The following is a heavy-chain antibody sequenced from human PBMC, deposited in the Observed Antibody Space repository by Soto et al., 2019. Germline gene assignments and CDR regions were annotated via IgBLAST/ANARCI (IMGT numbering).Heavy chain of an antibody. CDR1: GFTFSSYA. V-gene: IGHV3-23*01. J-gene: IGHJ4*02. CDR3: TKGAFVVVPAAIPPTEY. CDR2: LTISGGRT. D-gene: IGHD2-2*02. Sequence: EVQLLESGGGLVQPGGSLRLSCAASGFTFSSYAMTWVRQAPGKGLEWVSALTISGGRTYYADSVKGRFTISRDNSKSTLYLQMSSLRAEDTAVYYCTKGAFVVVPAAIPPTEYWGQGTLVTVSS.